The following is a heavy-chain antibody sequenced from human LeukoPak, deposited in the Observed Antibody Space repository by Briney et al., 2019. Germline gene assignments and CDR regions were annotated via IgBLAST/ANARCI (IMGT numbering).Heavy chain of an antibody. J-gene: IGHJ4*02. CDR1: GYSFTSYW. Sequence: GESLKISCKGSGYSFTSYWIGWVRQMPGKGLEWMGIIYPGDSDTRYGPSFQGQVTISVDKSISTAYLQWSSLKASDTAMYYCARHEGTWFGELSYPYWGQGTLVIVSS. V-gene: IGHV5-51*01. CDR2: IYPGDSDT. D-gene: IGHD3-10*01. CDR3: ARHEGTWFGELSYPY.